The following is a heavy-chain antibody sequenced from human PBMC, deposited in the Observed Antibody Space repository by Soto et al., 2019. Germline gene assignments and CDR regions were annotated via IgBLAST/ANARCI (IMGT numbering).Heavy chain of an antibody. CDR3: ATTSQLYASRMGEYYFDY. CDR1: GYTFTSYG. CDR2: ISAYNGNT. V-gene: IGHV1-18*04. Sequence: ASVKVSCKASGYTFTSYGISWVLQAPGQGLEWMGWISAYNGNTNYAQKLQGRVTMTTDTSTSTAYMELRSLRSDDTAVYSCATTSQLYASRMGEYYFDYWGQGTLVTVSS. D-gene: IGHD3-16*01. J-gene: IGHJ4*02.